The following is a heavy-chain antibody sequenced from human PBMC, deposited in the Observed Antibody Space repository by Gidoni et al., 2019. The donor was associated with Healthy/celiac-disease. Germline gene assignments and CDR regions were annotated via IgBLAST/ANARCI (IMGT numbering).Heavy chain of an antibody. CDR1: GFTFSGYG. J-gene: IGHJ4*02. Sequence: QVQLVASGGGVVQPGRSLRLSCAASGFTFSGYGMHWVRQAPGKGLEWVALIWYDGSNKYYADFVKGRFTISRDNSKNTLYLQMNSLRAEDTAVYYCARLGATTLGDYWGQGTLVTVSS. CDR3: ARLGATTLGDY. CDR2: IWYDGSNK. V-gene: IGHV3-33*01. D-gene: IGHD1-26*01.